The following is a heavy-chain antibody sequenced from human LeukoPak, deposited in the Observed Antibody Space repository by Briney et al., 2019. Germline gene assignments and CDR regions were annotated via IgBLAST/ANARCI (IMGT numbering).Heavy chain of an antibody. CDR1: GFTFSSYA. Sequence: PGRSLRLSCAASGFTFSSYAMHWVRQAPGKGLEWVAVISYDGSNKYYADSVKGRFTISRDNSKNTLYLQMNSLRAEDTAVYYCARDYYGSGSYQDYWGQGTQVTVSS. J-gene: IGHJ4*02. V-gene: IGHV3-30*04. CDR2: ISYDGSNK. CDR3: ARDYYGSGSYQDY. D-gene: IGHD3-10*01.